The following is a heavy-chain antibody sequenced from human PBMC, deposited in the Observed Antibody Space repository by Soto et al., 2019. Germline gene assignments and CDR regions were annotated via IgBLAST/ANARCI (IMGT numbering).Heavy chain of an antibody. Sequence: PSETLSLTCTVSGGSISSSSYYWGWIRQPPGKGLEWIGSIYYSGSTYYNPSLKSRVTISVDTSKNQFSLKLSSVTAADTAVYYCARQGYDSSDDLDFDYWGQGTLVTVFS. D-gene: IGHD3-22*01. J-gene: IGHJ4*02. CDR1: GGSISSSSYY. CDR3: ARQGYDSSDDLDFDY. V-gene: IGHV4-39*01. CDR2: IYYSGST.